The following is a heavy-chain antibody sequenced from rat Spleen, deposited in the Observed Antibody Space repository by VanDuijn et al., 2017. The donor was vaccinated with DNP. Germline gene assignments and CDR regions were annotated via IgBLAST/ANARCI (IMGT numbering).Heavy chain of an antibody. D-gene: IGHD1-5*01. J-gene: IGHJ2*01. CDR3: ARGYNLHFDY. V-gene: IGHV5-25*01. CDR2: ITNTGGST. Sequence: EVQLVESGGGLVQPGRSLKLSCAASGFTFSDYYMAWVRQAPTKGLEWVASITNTGGSTYYPDSVKGRFTISRDNAKSTLYLQMNSLRSEDTATYYCARGYNLHFDYWGQGVMVTVSS. CDR1: GFTFSDYY.